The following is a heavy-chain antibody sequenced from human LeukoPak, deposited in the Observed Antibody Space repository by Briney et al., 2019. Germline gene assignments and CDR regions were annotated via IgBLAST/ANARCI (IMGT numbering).Heavy chain of an antibody. CDR2: IYYSGST. D-gene: IGHD3-22*01. CDR1: GGSISSYY. Sequence: SETLSLTCTVSGGSISSYYWSWIRQPPGKGLEWIGYIYYSGSTNYNPSLKSRVTISVDTSKNQFSLKLSSVAAADTAVYYCAREGYYDSSGDDAFDIWGQGTMVTVSS. J-gene: IGHJ3*02. V-gene: IGHV4-59*01. CDR3: AREGYYDSSGDDAFDI.